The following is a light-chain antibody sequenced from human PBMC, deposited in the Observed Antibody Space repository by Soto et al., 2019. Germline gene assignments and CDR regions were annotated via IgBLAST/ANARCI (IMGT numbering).Light chain of an antibody. Sequence: QSVLTQPPSASGTPGQRVTISCSGSSSTIGSKTLNWYQHLPGSAPKLLIYTTNQRPSGVPDRFSGSKSGTSASLAISGLQPEDEADYYCSSYRSSSVPYVFGTGTKVTVL. CDR1: SSTIGSKT. CDR2: TTN. CDR3: SSYRSSSVPYV. J-gene: IGLJ1*01. V-gene: IGLV1-44*01.